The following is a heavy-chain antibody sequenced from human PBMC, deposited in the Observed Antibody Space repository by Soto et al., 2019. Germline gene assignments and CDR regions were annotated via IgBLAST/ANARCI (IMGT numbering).Heavy chain of an antibody. J-gene: IGHJ2*01. CDR3: AKDMSLRTTPYWYFDL. D-gene: IGHD4-17*01. CDR1: GFTFRSYA. Sequence: GGSLRLSCAASGFTFRSYAMSWVRQAPGKGLEWVSAISGSGDSTYSTDSVKGRFTISRDNSKNTLDLQMNALRAEDTAVYYCAKDMSLRTTPYWYFDLWGRGTLVTVSS. CDR2: ISGSGDST. V-gene: IGHV3-23*01.